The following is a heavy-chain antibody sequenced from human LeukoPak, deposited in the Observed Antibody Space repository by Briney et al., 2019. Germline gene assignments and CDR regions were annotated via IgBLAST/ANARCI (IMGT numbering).Heavy chain of an antibody. D-gene: IGHD2-2*01. Sequence: ASVKVSCKASGYTFTSYGISWVRQAPGQGLEWMGWISAYNGNTNYAQKLQGRVTMTTDTSTSTAYMELRSLRSDDTAVYYCAATELGYCSSTSCYEWAPRGYYYYGMDVWGQGITVTVSS. CDR3: AATELGYCSSTSCYEWAPRGYYYYGMDV. CDR1: GYTFTSYG. V-gene: IGHV1-18*01. J-gene: IGHJ6*02. CDR2: ISAYNGNT.